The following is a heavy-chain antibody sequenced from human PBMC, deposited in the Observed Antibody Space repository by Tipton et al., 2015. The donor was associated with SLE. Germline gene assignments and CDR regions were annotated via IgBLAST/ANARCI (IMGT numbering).Heavy chain of an antibody. D-gene: IGHD2-21*02. CDR2: VSYSGTT. CDR1: GGSISSSRYN. V-gene: IGHV4-39*01. CDR3: ARPLGAWFDPFDI. Sequence: TLSLTCTVSGGSISSSRYNWGWIRQPPGKGLEWIGSVSYSGTTHHNPSLKSRVTISVDTSKNQFSLKMSSVTAADTAVFYCARPLGAWFDPFDIWGQGTMVTVSS. J-gene: IGHJ3*02.